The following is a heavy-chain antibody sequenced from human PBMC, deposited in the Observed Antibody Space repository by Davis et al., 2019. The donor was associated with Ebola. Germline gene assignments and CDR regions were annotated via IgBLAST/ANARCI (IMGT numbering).Heavy chain of an antibody. Sequence: PSETLSLTCTVSGASVSNPPYYWSWIRQPPGKGLEYIGYIYYSGSTYYNPSLESRVTISLDTSKKQFSLNLSSVTAADTAVHYCARDRIFWSASGAFDIWGPGTMVTVSS. CDR2: IYYSGST. J-gene: IGHJ3*02. D-gene: IGHD3-3*01. CDR3: ARDRIFWSASGAFDI. V-gene: IGHV4-30-4*01. CDR1: GASVSNPPYY.